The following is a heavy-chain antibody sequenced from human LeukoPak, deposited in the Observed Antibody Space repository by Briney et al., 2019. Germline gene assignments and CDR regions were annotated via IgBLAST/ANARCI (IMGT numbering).Heavy chain of an antibody. J-gene: IGHJ4*02. D-gene: IGHD6-13*01. V-gene: IGHV4-39*07. CDR1: GGSISSSSYY. CDR2: ICYSGSP. Sequence: PSETLSLTCTVSGGSISSSSYYWGWVRQPPGKGLEWVGSICYSGSPYYNPSLKSRVTISVDTSKNKFSLKLTSVTAADTAVYYCARDTRGIAAAGTGDWGQGTLVTVSS. CDR3: ARDTRGIAAAGTGD.